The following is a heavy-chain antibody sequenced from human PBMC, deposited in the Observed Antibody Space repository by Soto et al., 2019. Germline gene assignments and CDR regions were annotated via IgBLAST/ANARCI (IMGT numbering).Heavy chain of an antibody. J-gene: IGHJ6*02. V-gene: IGHV3-33*01. D-gene: IGHD3-3*01. CDR2: IWYDGSNK. Sequence: QVQLVESGGGVVQPGRSLRLSCAASGFTFSSYGMHWVRQAPGKGLEWVAVIWYDGSNKYYADSVKGRFTISRDNSKITLYLKMNSLRAEDTAVYYCARDERTYYDFWSGYYRKDYYYGMDVWGQGTTVTVSS. CDR1: GFTFSSYG. CDR3: ARDERTYYDFWSGYYRKDYYYGMDV.